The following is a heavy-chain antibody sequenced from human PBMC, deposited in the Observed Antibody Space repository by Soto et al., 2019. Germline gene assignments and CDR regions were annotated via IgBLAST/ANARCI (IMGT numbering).Heavy chain of an antibody. J-gene: IGHJ4*01. Sequence: GGSLRLSCAASGFTFSSYSMNWVRQAPGKGLEWVSSISSSSSCIYYADSVKGRFTISRDNAKNSLYLQMNCLRAEDTAVYYCARDQGSSSWYYFDYWGHGTLVTVSS. D-gene: IGHD6-13*01. CDR3: ARDQGSSSWYYFDY. CDR1: GFTFSSYS. V-gene: IGHV3-21*01. CDR2: ISSSSSCI.